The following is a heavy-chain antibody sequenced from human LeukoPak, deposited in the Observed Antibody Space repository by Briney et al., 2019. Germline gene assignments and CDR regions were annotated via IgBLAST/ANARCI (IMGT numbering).Heavy chain of an antibody. CDR2: IYYSGST. CDR3: AIEDYYDSSGLDY. J-gene: IGHJ4*02. CDR1: GGSISSSSYY. D-gene: IGHD3-22*01. V-gene: IGHV4-39*01. Sequence: PSETLSLTCTVSGGSISSSSYYWGWLRQPPGKGLEWIGSIYYSGSTYYNPSLKSRVTISVDTSKNQFSLKLSSVTAADTAVYYCAIEDYYDSSGLDYWGQGTLVTVSS.